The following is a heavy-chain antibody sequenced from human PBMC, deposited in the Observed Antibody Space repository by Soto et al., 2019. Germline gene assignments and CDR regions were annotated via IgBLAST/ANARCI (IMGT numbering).Heavy chain of an antibody. J-gene: IGHJ4*02. CDR2: ISGYSANT. Sequence: QVQLVQSGAEVQKPGASGKVSCKASGYTFTSFGISWVRQAPGQGLEWMGWISGYSANTNYAQKFQGRATMTRDTSTNTAYMELRSLRSDDTAVYYCARDHTGHLDYWGQGTLVTVSS. CDR3: ARDHTGHLDY. D-gene: IGHD5-18*01. CDR1: GYTFTSFG. V-gene: IGHV1-18*04.